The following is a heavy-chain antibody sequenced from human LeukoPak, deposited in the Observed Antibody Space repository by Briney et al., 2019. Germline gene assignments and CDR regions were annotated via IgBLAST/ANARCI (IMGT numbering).Heavy chain of an antibody. J-gene: IGHJ4*02. V-gene: IGHV3-11*06. CDR3: ASSSGWYGYDY. Sequence: GGSLRLSCAASGFTFSDYYMSWIRQAPGKGLEWVSDISSSSSYTNYADSVKGRFTISRDNAKNSLYLQMNSLRAEDTAVYYCASSSGWYGYDYWGQGTLVTVSS. CDR2: ISSSSSYT. CDR1: GFTFSDYY. D-gene: IGHD6-19*01.